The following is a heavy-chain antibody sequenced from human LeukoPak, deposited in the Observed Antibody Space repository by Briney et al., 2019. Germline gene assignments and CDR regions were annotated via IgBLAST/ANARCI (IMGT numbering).Heavy chain of an antibody. V-gene: IGHV4-38-2*02. CDR3: ARDGSISSWAIDY. J-gene: IGHJ4*02. CDR2: IWHSGST. Sequence: PSETLPLTCAVSGYSSGYYWGWIRQPPGKGLEWIASIWHSGSTYYNPSLKSRVTISLDTSKNQFSLKLTSVTAADTAVYYCARDGSISSWAIDYWGQGTLVTVSS. D-gene: IGHD6-13*01. CDR1: GYSSGYY.